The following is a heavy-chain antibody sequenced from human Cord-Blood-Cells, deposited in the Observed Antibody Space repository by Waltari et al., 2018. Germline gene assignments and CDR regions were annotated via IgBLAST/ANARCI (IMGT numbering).Heavy chain of an antibody. V-gene: IGHV1-2*06. CDR1: GYTFPGSY. CDR3: ARDFCSSTSCYDY. CDR2: INPNSGGT. Sequence: QVQLVQSGAEVKKPGASEKVSCKASGYTFPGSYMHWVRQAPGQGLEWMGRINPNSGGTNYAQKFQGRVTMTRDTSISTAYMELSRLRSDDTAVYYCARDFCSSTSCYDYWGQGTLVTVSS. D-gene: IGHD2-2*01. J-gene: IGHJ4*02.